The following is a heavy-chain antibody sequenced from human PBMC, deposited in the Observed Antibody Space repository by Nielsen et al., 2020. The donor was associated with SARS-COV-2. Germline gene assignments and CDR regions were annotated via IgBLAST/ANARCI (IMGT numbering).Heavy chain of an antibody. CDR1: GFTFTNYG. CDR3: AGHLSWYGMDV. J-gene: IGHJ6*02. V-gene: IGHV3-33*08. Sequence: GESLKISCAASGFTFTNYGMHWVRQAPGKGLEWVAVIWYDGSNKYYADSVKGRFTISRDNSKNTLYLQMNSLRAEDTAVYYCAGHLSWYGMDVWGQGTTVTVSS. D-gene: IGHD3-16*02. CDR2: IWYDGSNK.